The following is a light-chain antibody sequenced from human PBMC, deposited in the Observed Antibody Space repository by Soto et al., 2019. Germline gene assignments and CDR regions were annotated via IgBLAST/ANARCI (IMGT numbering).Light chain of an antibody. CDR3: CSYASSSTPYV. V-gene: IGLV2-23*02. CDR2: EVT. J-gene: IGLJ1*01. Sequence: QSVLTQPASVSGSPGQSITISCTGTSSDVGSYNLVSWYQQHPGEAPKLMIYEVTKRPSGVSDRFSGSKSGNTASLTISGLQAEDEADYYCCSYASSSTPYVFGTGTRSPS. CDR1: SSDVGSYNL.